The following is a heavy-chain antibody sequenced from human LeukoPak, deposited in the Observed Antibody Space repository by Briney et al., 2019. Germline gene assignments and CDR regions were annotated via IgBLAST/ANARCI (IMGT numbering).Heavy chain of an antibody. CDR1: GGSISSGGYY. D-gene: IGHD5-24*01. Sequence: SETLSLTCTVSGGSISSGGYYWSWIRQHPGKGLEWIGYIYYSRSTYYNPSLKSRVTISVDTSKNQFSLKLSSVTAADTAVYYCARDLGGGYNPLFDYWGQGTLVTVSS. V-gene: IGHV4-31*03. CDR2: IYYSRST. J-gene: IGHJ4*02. CDR3: ARDLGGGYNPLFDY.